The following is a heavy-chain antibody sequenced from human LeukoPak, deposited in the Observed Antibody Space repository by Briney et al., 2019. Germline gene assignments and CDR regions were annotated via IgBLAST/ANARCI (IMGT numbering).Heavy chain of an antibody. CDR1: GVALSNYW. CDR2: IERDGSEI. J-gene: IGHJ4*02. Sequence: GGSLRLSCATSGVALSNYWMTWVRQAPGKGLECVANIERDGSEIYYVDSVRGRFTVSRDNARNSLFLQMNSLRAEDTAVYYCAARTRGPIDYWGQGTLVTVSS. CDR3: AARTRGPIDY. D-gene: IGHD1-14*01. V-gene: IGHV3-7*03.